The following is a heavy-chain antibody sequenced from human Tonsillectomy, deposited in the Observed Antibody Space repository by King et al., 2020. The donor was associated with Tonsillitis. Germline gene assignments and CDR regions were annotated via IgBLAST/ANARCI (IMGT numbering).Heavy chain of an antibody. V-gene: IGHV4-59*01. CDR2: IHDSGNT. J-gene: IGHJ2*01. CDR1: GGPISGYY. Sequence: QLQESGPGLVKPSETLSLTCTVSGGPISGYYWNWIRQPPGKGLEWIGYIHDSGNTNYNPSLKSRFTISVDTSNNQFSLRLSSVTAADTAVYYCARVLSASYWYFDLWGRGTLVTVSS. CDR3: ARVLSASYWYFDL. D-gene: IGHD3-3*01.